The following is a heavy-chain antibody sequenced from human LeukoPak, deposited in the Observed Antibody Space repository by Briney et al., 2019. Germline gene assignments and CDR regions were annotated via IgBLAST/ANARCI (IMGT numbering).Heavy chain of an antibody. D-gene: IGHD2-2*01. J-gene: IGHJ3*01. CDR2: MNPSSGNT. Sequence: GASVKVSCKASGYTFTSYDINLVRQATGQGLEWMGWMNPSSGNTGYAQKFQGRVTITRNTSISTAYMELSSLRSEDTAVYYCARGGSPVVPAAIRAFDVWGQGTMVTVSS. CDR1: GYTFTSYD. V-gene: IGHV1-8*03. CDR3: ARGGSPVVPAAIRAFDV.